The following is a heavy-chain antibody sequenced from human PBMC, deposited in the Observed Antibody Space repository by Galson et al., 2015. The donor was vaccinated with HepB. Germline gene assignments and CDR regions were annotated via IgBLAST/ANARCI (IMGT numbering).Heavy chain of an antibody. Sequence: SLRLSCAASGFTFSSYGMHWVRQAPGKGLEWVAVIWYDGSNNYYADSVKGRFTISRDNSKNTLYLQMNSLRAEDTAVYYCARSRMTTVVNPPFQHWGQGTLVTVSS. CDR1: GFTFSSYG. V-gene: IGHV3-33*01. CDR2: IWYDGSNN. D-gene: IGHD4-23*01. J-gene: IGHJ1*01. CDR3: ARSRMTTVVNPPFQH.